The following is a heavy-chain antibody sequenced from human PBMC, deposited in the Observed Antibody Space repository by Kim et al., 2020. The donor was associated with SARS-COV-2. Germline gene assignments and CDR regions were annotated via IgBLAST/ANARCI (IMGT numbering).Heavy chain of an antibody. J-gene: IGHJ5*02. CDR2: YCSGST. V-gene: IGHV4-59*01. CDR3: TRDLLDP. Sequence: YCSGSTTYNPALKSRVTISVDTSKNQFSLKLSSVTAADTAVYYCTRDLLDPWGQGTLVTVSS.